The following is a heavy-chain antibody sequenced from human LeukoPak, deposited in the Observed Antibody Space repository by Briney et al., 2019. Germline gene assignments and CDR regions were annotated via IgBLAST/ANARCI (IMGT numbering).Heavy chain of an antibody. Sequence: SETLSLTCAVSGYSISSGHHWAWIRQPPGKGLEWIGNIYSSGTTHFSPSLRSRLTMSADNSKNQLFLKMISVTAADTAVYYCARHNMDLSDFDFWGQGTLVTVSS. V-gene: IGHV4-38-2*01. D-gene: IGHD1-14*01. CDR2: IYSSGTT. CDR1: GYSISSGHH. J-gene: IGHJ4*02. CDR3: ARHNMDLSDFDF.